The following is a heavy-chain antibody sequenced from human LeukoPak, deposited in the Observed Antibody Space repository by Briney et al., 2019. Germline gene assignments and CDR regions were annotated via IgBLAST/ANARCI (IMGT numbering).Heavy chain of an antibody. CDR1: GYSISSGYY. Sequence: SETLSLTCTVSGYSISSGYYWGWIRQPPGKGLEWIGSIYYSGSTYYNPSLKSRVTISVDTSKNQFSLKLSSVTAADTAVYYCAKGDGDYGRLSLRYWGQGTLVTVSS. D-gene: IGHD4-17*01. V-gene: IGHV4-38-2*02. J-gene: IGHJ4*02. CDR3: AKGDGDYGRLSLRY. CDR2: IYYSGST.